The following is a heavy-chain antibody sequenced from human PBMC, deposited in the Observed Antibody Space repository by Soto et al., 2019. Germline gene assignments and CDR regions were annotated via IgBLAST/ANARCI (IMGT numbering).Heavy chain of an antibody. CDR1: GYTFTGYY. D-gene: IGHD1-26*01. Sequence: QVQLVQSGAEVKKPGASVKVSCKASGYTFTGYYMHWVRQAPGQGLEWMGWINPNSGGTNYAQKFQGWVTMTRDTSISTAYMELSRLRSDDTAVDYCARDTGELLDYYGMDVWGQGTTVTVSS. CDR2: INPNSGGT. V-gene: IGHV1-2*04. CDR3: ARDTGELLDYYGMDV. J-gene: IGHJ6*02.